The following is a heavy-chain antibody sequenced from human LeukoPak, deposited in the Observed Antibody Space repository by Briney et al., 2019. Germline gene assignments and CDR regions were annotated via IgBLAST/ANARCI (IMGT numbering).Heavy chain of an antibody. D-gene: IGHD3-3*01. CDR1: GYTFTGYY. V-gene: IGHV1-8*03. CDR2: MNPNSGNT. J-gene: IGHJ5*02. Sequence: ASVKVSCKASGYTFTGYYMHWVRQAPGQGLEWMGWMNPNSGNTGYAQKFQGRVTITADKSTSTAYMELSSLRSEDTAVYYCARVLGCYDFWSGYCPGWFDPWGQGALVTVSS. CDR3: ARVLGCYDFWSGYCPGWFDP.